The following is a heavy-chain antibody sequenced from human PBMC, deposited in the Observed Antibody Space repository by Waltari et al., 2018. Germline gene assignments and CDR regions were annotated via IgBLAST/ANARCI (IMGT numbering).Heavy chain of an antibody. D-gene: IGHD2-15*01. CDR1: GYSIISDYY. Sequence: QVQLQESGPGLVRPSETLSLTCAVSGYSIISDYYWGWIRQPPGKGLEWIGNIYHSGSTYYNPSLKSRVTISLDTSNNQFSLSLTSVTADTALYYCTRVVSESFTTLFDHWGQGALVTVSS. V-gene: IGHV4-38-2*01. J-gene: IGHJ4*02. CDR3: TRVVSESFTTLFDH. CDR2: IYHSGST.